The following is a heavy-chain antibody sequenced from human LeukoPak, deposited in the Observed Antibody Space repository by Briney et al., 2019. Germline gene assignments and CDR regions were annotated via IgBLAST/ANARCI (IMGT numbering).Heavy chain of an antibody. CDR3: ARDGPGILWFGELLFHFDY. CDR2: NYSGGTT. D-gene: IGHD3-10*01. J-gene: IGHJ4*02. V-gene: IGHV3-53*01. CDR1: GFTVSGNY. Sequence: PGGALRLSCAVSGFTVSGNYMSWVRQAPGKGLEWVSLNYSGGTTYYADSVKGRFTISRDNAKNSLYLQMNSLRAEGTAVYYCARDGPGILWFGELLFHFDYWGQGTLVTVSS.